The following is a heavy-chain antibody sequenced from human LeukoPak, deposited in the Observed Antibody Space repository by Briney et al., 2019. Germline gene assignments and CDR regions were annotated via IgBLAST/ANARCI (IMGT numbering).Heavy chain of an antibody. J-gene: IGHJ2*01. Sequence: ASVKVSCKASGYTFTSYGISWVRQAPGQGLEWMGMFNPSDDTTTYAQKFQGRITMTRDTSTSTVYMELCSLRSEETAVYYCARDLEMATTLYWYFDLWGRGTLVTVSS. D-gene: IGHD5-24*01. V-gene: IGHV1-46*01. CDR2: FNPSDDTT. CDR1: GYTFTSYG. CDR3: ARDLEMATTLYWYFDL.